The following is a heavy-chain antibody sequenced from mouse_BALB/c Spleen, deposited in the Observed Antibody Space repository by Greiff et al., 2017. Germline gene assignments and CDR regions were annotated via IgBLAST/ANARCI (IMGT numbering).Heavy chain of an antibody. D-gene: IGHD2-3*01. CDR1: GFTFSSYT. CDR2: ISNGGGST. V-gene: IGHV5-12-2*01. J-gene: IGHJ4*01. Sequence: EVMLVESGGGLVQPGGSLKLSCAASGFTFSSYTMSWVRQTPEKRLEWVAYISNGGGSTYYPDTVKGRFTISRDNAKNTLYLQMSSLKSEDTAMYYCARQVYDGYYEGAMDYWGQGTSVTVSS. CDR3: ARQVYDGYYEGAMDY.